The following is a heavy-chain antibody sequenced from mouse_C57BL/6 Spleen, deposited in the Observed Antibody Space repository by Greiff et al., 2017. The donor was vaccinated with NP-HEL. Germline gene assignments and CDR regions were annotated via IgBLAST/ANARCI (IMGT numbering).Heavy chain of an antibody. CDR3: ARLHYDYDGGFAY. CDR2: INPNNGGT. J-gene: IGHJ3*01. Sequence: VQLKQSGPELVKPGASVKMSCKASGYTFTDYNMHWVKQSHGKSLEWIGYINPNNGGTSYNQKFKGKATLTVNKSSSTAYMELRSLTSEDSAVYYCARLHYDYDGGFAYWGQGTLVTVSA. D-gene: IGHD2-4*01. CDR1: GYTFTDYN. V-gene: IGHV1-22*01.